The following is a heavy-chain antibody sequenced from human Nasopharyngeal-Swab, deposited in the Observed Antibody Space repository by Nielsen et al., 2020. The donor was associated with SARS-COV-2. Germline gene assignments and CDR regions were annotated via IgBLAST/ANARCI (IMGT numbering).Heavy chain of an antibody. V-gene: IGHV3-30-3*01. CDR2: ISYDGSNK. CDR1: GFTFSSYA. J-gene: IGHJ4*02. CDR3: ARSWGGGYSFSFDY. Sequence: GVSLKISCAASGFTFSSYAMHWVRQAPGKGLEWVAVISYDGSNKYYADSVKGRFTISRDNSKNTLYLQMNSLRAEDTAVYYCARSWGGGYSFSFDYWGQGTLVTVSS. D-gene: IGHD2-15*01.